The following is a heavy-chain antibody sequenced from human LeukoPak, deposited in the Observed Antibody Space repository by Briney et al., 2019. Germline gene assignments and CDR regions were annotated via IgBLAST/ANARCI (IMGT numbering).Heavy chain of an antibody. J-gene: IGHJ4*02. CDR1: GFSFSSYG. D-gene: IGHD1-20*01. Sequence: PGGSLRLSCAASGFSFSSYGMHWVRQAPGKGLEWVAVISYDGSNKYYADSVKGRFTISRDNSKNTLYLQMNSLRAEDTAVYYCAKDPSYNWNYLTYWGQGTLVIVSS. V-gene: IGHV3-30*18. CDR2: ISYDGSNK. CDR3: AKDPSYNWNYLTY.